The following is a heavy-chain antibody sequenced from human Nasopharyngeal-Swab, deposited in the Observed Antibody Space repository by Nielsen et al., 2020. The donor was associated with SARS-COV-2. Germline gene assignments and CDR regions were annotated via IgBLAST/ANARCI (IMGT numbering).Heavy chain of an antibody. CDR1: GYTFTSHG. CDR3: ARLGPAVAGSFDY. Sequence: ASVKVSCKASGYTFTSHGITWVRQAPGQGLEWMGWISAYTGNTTYAQKLQGRVTMTTDTSTSTAYMELRSLKSDDTAVYSCARLGPAVAGSFDYWGQGTLVTVSS. V-gene: IGHV1-18*04. J-gene: IGHJ4*02. D-gene: IGHD6-19*01. CDR2: ISAYTGNT.